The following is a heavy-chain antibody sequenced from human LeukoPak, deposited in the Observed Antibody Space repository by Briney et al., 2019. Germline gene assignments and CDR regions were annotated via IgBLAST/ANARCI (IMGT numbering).Heavy chain of an antibody. V-gene: IGHV3-23*01. CDR2: ITGSGGTT. Sequence: QSGGSLRLSCTASGFSCGHYGMNWVRQAPGKGLEWVSGITGSGGTTFYADSVKGRFTISRDNSKNTLYLQMNSLRAEDTAVYYCAKDASYDSREQPDYWGQGTLVTVSS. D-gene: IGHD3-22*01. CDR3: AKDASYDSREQPDY. CDR1: GFSCGHYG. J-gene: IGHJ4*02.